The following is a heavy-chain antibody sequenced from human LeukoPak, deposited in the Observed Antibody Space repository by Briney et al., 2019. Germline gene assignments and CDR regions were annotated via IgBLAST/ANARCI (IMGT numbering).Heavy chain of an antibody. D-gene: IGHD6-13*01. V-gene: IGHV1-46*01. CDR2: INPTGGST. Sequence: ASVKVSCKASGYTFTSYYMHWVRQAPGQGLEWMGLINPTGGSTGYAQKFQGRVTMTEDTSTDTAYMELSSLRSEDTAVYYCATDRFGSSWYYFDYWGQGTLVTVSS. CDR1: GYTFTSYY. CDR3: ATDRFGSSWYYFDY. J-gene: IGHJ4*02.